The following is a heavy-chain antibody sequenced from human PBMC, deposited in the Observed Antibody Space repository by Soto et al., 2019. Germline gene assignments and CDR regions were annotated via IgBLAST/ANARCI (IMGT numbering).Heavy chain of an antibody. CDR3: ARQFDYATSGYYYAY. D-gene: IGHD3-22*01. Sequence: SVKVSCKASGGTFSKNTISWVRQAPGQGLEWMGGIMPVFGRPNYAQKFQGRVTITADEYTRTAYMELSRLKSDDTAVCYCARQFDYATSGYYYAYWGQGTQVTVSS. CDR2: IMPVFGRP. J-gene: IGHJ4*02. V-gene: IGHV1-69*13. CDR1: GGTFSKNT.